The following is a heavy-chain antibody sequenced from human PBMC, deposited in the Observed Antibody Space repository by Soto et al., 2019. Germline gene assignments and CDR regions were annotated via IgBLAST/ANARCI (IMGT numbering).Heavy chain of an antibody. CDR2: IYHSGST. CDR1: GGCISSGGFP. V-gene: IGHV4-30-2*01. Sequence: SASLSLTCAVSGGCISSGGFPWSWIRQPPGKGLEWIGYIYHSGSTYYNPSLKSRVTISVDRSKNQFSLKLSSVTAADTAVYYGARVHDYWGQGTLVTVSS. CDR3: ARVHDY. J-gene: IGHJ4*02.